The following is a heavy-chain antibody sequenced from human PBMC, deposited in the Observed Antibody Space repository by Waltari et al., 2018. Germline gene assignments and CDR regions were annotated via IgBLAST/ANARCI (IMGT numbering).Heavy chain of an antibody. D-gene: IGHD1-1*01. J-gene: IGHJ2*01. CDR3: ARGDKNGWYFDL. CDR2: TYYRSYWYY. V-gene: IGHV6-1*01. Sequence: QEHLEQSGPGLVKPSQTLSLTCSISGDSVSNRNVTWHWIRQTPSRGLEWLGRTYYRSYWYYKYMPSMTSRITITPDTSRNQVSLQLTSVTPEDTAVYYCARGDKNGWYFDLWGRGTLVTVSS. CDR1: GDSVSNRNVT.